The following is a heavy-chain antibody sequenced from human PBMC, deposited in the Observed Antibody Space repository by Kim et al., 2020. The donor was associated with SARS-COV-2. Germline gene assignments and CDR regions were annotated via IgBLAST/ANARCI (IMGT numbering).Heavy chain of an antibody. V-gene: IGHV5-10-1*01. CDR1: GYSFTSYW. J-gene: IGHJ4*02. CDR2: IDPSDSYT. D-gene: IGHD3-10*01. Sequence: GESLKISCKGSGYSFTSYWISWVRQMPGKGLEWMGRIDPSDSYTNYSPSFQGHVTISADKSISTAYLQWSSLKASDTAMYYCARHDYYGSGSYYNLVRLPDYWGQGTLVTVSS. CDR3: ARHDYYGSGSYYNLVRLPDY.